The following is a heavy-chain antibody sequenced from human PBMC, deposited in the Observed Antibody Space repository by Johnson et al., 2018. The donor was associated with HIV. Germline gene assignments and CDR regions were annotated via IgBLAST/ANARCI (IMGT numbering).Heavy chain of an antibody. Sequence: VESGGGLVQPGGSLRLSCAASGFTFDDYAMHWVRQAPGKGLEWVSGISWNRGSIGYADSVKGRFTISRDNAKNSLYLQMNSLRAEDTALYYCAKGVVAAAALGGAFDIWGQGTMVTVSS. CDR2: ISWNRGSI. D-gene: IGHD6-13*01. V-gene: IGHV3-9*01. J-gene: IGHJ3*02. CDR3: AKGVVAAAALGGAFDI. CDR1: GFTFDDYA.